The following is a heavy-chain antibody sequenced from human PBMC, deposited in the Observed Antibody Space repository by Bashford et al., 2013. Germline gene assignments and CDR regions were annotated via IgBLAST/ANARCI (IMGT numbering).Heavy chain of an antibody. CDR3: AREGPSHYDFWSGSLKGFDY. V-gene: IGHV4-34*01. J-gene: IGHJ4*02. CDR1: GGSFSGSS. D-gene: IGHD3-3*01. Sequence: SSETLSLTCAVYGGSFSGSSWSWIRQPPGKGLEWVGEISHTGSTNYNPSLESRVTISVDTSKKQFFXNLTSVTAADTAVYYCAREGPSHYDFWSGSLKGFDYVGPGNPGHRLL. CDR2: ISHTGST.